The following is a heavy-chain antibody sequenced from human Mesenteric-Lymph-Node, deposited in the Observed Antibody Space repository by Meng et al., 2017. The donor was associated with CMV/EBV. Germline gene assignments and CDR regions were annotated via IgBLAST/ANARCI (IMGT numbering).Heavy chain of an antibody. CDR2: IYYSGST. D-gene: IGHD3-10*01. CDR1: GGSVSSDNYY. J-gene: IGHJ6*02. CDR3: ARDGYSSVGELSYYSGLDV. Sequence: SETLSLTCTVSGGSVSSDNYYWTWIRQPPGKGLDWIGYIYYSGSTNYNPSLKNRVTISVDTSKNQFSLKLSSVTAADTAVYYCARDGYSSVGELSYYSGLDVWGQGTTVTVSS. V-gene: IGHV4-61*01.